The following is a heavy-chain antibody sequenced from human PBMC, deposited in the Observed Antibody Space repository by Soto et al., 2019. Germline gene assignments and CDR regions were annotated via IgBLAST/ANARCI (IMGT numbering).Heavy chain of an antibody. V-gene: IGHV4-61*08. CDR3: ARGHYDFWGGYFATIDY. CDR2: IHYSGST. J-gene: IGHJ4*02. D-gene: IGHD3-3*01. Sequence: PSETLSLTCTVSGGSISSGGYYWSWIRQHPGKGLEWIGYIHYSGSTKYNPSLKSRVTISADTSKNQFSLKLSSVTAADTAVYYCARGHYDFWGGYFATIDYWGQGTLVTVSS. CDR1: GGSISSGGYY.